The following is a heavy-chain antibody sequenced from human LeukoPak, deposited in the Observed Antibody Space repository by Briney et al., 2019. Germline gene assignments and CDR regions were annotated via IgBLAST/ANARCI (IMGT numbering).Heavy chain of an antibody. D-gene: IGHD3-22*01. CDR3: ARGASGYYYYYYYYGMDV. CDR2: IYYSGST. Sequence: SETLSLTCTVSGGSVSSGSYYWRWIRQPPGKGLEWIGYIYYSGSTNYNPSLKSRVTISVDTSKNRFSLKLSSVTAADTAVYYCARGASGYYYYYYYYGMDVWGQGTTVTVSS. J-gene: IGHJ6*02. CDR1: GGSVSSGSYY. V-gene: IGHV4-61*01.